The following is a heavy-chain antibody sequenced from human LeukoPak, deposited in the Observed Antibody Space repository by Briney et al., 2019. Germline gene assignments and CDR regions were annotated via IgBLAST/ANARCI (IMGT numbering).Heavy chain of an antibody. Sequence: PGGSLRLSCAASGFTFSSYGMHWVRQAPGKGPEWVAVISYDGSNKYYADSVKGRFTISRDNSKNTLYLQMNSLRAEDTAVYYCAGLGELSFFDYWGQGTLVTVSS. D-gene: IGHD3-16*02. V-gene: IGHV3-30*03. CDR1: GFTFSSYG. CDR3: AGLGELSFFDY. J-gene: IGHJ4*02. CDR2: ISYDGSNK.